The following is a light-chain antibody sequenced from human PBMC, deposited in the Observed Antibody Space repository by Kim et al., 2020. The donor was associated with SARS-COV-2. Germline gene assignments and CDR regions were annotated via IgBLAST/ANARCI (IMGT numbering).Light chain of an antibody. CDR2: LNTDGSL. V-gene: IGLV4-69*01. Sequence: SVKLTCTLSNGHTTYGIAWHQQQPLKGPRYLMKLNTDGSLTRGDGIPDRFSASRSGAERYLTISRLQPEDEGDYYCQTWDTGTRVFGGGTQLTVL. CDR1: NGHTTYG. CDR3: QTWDTGTRV. J-gene: IGLJ3*02.